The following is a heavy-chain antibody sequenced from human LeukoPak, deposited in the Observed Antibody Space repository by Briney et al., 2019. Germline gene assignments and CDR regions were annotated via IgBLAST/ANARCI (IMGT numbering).Heavy chain of an antibody. CDR1: GFTFNSYP. D-gene: IGHD3-16*01. Sequence: GGSLRLSCAPSGFTFNSYPMTWVRQAPGKGLEWVSTILSGGDTYYADSVKGRFTISRDNSRDTLYLQMNSLRAEDTAVYYCARGGGAYTPFYCWGLGTLVTVSS. V-gene: IGHV3-23*01. J-gene: IGHJ4*02. CDR3: ARGGGAYTPFYC. CDR2: ILSGGDT.